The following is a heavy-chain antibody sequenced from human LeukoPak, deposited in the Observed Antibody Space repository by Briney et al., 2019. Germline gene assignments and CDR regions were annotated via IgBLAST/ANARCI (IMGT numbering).Heavy chain of an antibody. V-gene: IGHV4-59*01. Sequence: PSETLSLTCTVSDGSISSYYWSWIRQPPGKGLECITNIYYSGSTNYSPSLKSRVTISVDTSKNQFSLKLSSVTAADTAVYYCARIDYMKVRSNWYFDLWGRGTLVTVSS. CDR2: IYYSGST. CDR1: DGSISSYY. J-gene: IGHJ2*01. CDR3: ARIDYMKVRSNWYFDL. D-gene: IGHD4-11*01.